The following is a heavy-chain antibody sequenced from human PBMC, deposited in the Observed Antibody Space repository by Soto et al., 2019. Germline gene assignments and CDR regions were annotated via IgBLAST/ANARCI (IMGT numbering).Heavy chain of an antibody. CDR2: INHSGST. J-gene: IGHJ6*02. V-gene: IGHV4-34*01. D-gene: IGHD4-17*01. Sequence: SETLSLTCAVYGGSFSGYYWSWIRQPPGKGLEWIGEINHSGSTNYNPSLKSRVTISVDTSKNQVPLKLSSVTAADTAVYYCARVRTVTTTFFYYYAMDVWGQGTAVTVSS. CDR3: ARVRTVTTTFFYYYAMDV. CDR1: GGSFSGYY.